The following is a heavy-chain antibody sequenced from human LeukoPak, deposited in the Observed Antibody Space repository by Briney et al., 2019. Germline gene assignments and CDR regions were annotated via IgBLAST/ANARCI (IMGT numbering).Heavy chain of an antibody. J-gene: IGHJ4*02. Sequence: SETLSLTCTVSGGSISSYYWSWIRQPPGKGLEWIGYIYYSGSTNYKPSLRSRVTISLDTSKNQLSLKLSSVTAADTAVYYCARGVYGAYFDYWGQGTLVTVSS. CDR2: IYYSGST. CDR3: ARGVYGAYFDY. CDR1: GGSISSYY. V-gene: IGHV4-59*01. D-gene: IGHD4-17*01.